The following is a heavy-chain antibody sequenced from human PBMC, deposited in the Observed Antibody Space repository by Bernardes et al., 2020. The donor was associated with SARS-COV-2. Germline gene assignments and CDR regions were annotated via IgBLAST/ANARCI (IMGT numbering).Heavy chain of an antibody. CDR1: CFIVSSDY. J-gene: IGHJ4*02. Sequence: GVSLRLSCAASCFIVSSDYVSWVRQAPGMGLEWVSVIYCSGGTYYAYYVKGRFTISRDNSKNTLYLQMNSLRAEDTAVYYCARDQAYDYWGQGTLVTVSS. CDR2: IYCSGGT. V-gene: IGHV3-53*01. CDR3: ARDQAYDY.